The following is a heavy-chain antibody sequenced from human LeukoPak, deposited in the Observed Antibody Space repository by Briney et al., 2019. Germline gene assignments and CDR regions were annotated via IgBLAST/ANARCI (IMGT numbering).Heavy chain of an antibody. CDR1: GGSISSGSYY. J-gene: IGHJ4*01. CDR3: ARAWSGCKCYSNQFDY. V-gene: IGHV4-61*10. D-gene: IGHD2-15*01. CDR2: IYYSGST. Sequence: PSETLSLTCTVSGGSISSGSYYWSWIRQPAGKGLEWIGYIYYSGSTNYNPSLKSRVTISVDTSKNQFSLKLSSVTAADTAVYFCARAWSGCKCYSNQFDYWGQGNPVTGSS.